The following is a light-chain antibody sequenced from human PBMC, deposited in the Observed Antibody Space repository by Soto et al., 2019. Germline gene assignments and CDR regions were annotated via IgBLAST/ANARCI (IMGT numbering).Light chain of an antibody. V-gene: IGKV1-39*01. Sequence: DIQMTQSPSSLSASVGDRVTITCRASQSISTYLNWYQQKPGKATNLLIYAASSLQSGVPSRFRGSGSGTDFTLSISDLQPEDFATYYCQQSYNTQPTFGGGTKVEIK. J-gene: IGKJ4*01. CDR3: QQSYNTQPT. CDR2: AAS. CDR1: QSISTY.